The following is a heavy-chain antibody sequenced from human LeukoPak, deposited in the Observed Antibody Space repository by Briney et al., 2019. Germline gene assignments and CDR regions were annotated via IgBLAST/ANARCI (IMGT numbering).Heavy chain of an antibody. CDR1: GGSISSYY. J-gene: IGHJ5*02. CDR2: IYYSGST. V-gene: IGHV4-59*01. D-gene: IGHD3-10*01. CDR3: ARGGYYGSGNDFRFDP. Sequence: SETLSLTCTVSGGSISSYYWSWIRQPPGKGLEWIGYIYYSGSTNYKPSLKSRVTISVDTSKNQFSLELSSVTAADTAVYYCARGGYYGSGNDFRFDPWGQGTLVTVSS.